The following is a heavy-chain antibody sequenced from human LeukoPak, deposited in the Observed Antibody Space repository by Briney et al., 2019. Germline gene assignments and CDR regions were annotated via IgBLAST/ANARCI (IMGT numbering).Heavy chain of an antibody. CDR2: IIPILGIA. J-gene: IGHJ4*02. V-gene: IGHV1-69*04. CDR1: GGTFSSYA. D-gene: IGHD5-18*01. CDR3: ARDPSYSYGIFDY. Sequence: SVKVSCKASGGTFSSYAISWVRQAPGQGLEWMGRIIPILGIANYALKFQGRVTITADKSTSTAYMELSSLRSEDTAVYYCARDPSYSYGIFDYWGQGTLVTVSS.